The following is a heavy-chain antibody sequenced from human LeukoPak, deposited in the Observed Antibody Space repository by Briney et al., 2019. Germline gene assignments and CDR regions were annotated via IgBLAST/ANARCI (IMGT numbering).Heavy chain of an antibody. Sequence: PSETLSLTCTVSGGSVSSTTYYWSWIRQPPGKGLEWIGKINHSGSTNYNPSLKSRVTISVDTSKNQFSLKLSSVTAADTAVYSCANFPPGYSSGWSGRIYYFDFWGQGTLVTVS. V-gene: IGHV4-39*07. CDR2: INHSGST. CDR3: ANFPPGYSSGWSGRIYYFDF. D-gene: IGHD6-19*01. CDR1: GGSVSSTTYY. J-gene: IGHJ4*02.